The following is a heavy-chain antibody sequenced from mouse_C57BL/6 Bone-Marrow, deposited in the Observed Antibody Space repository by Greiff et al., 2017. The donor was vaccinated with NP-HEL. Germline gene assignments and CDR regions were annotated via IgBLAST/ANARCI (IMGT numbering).Heavy chain of an antibody. D-gene: IGHD1-1*01. CDR2: TFYSGIT. J-gene: IGHJ4*01. CDR1: GFSINSDCY. Sequence: EVQRVESGPSLVRPSQTLSLTCTVTGFSINSDCYWIWIRQFPGNKLEYIGYTFYSGITYYNPSLESRTYIPRDTYKKQFSLKLSSVSTEDTATYYCAPYYYGSSYNYAMDYGGQGTSVTVSS. V-gene: IGHV3-3*01. CDR3: APYYYGSSYNYAMDY.